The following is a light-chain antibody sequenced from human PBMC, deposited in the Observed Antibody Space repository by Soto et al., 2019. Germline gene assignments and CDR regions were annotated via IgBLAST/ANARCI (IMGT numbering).Light chain of an antibody. CDR3: QESYSSLWGT. CDR1: QNVNTY. CDR2: GAS. Sequence: DIQMTQSPSSLSASVGDRVTITCQTSQNVNTYLNWYQQKPGKAPKLLIYGASNLRSGVPLRFSGGGSGTDFTLTISSLEPEDFATYYCQESYSSLWGTCGQGTKVEIK. J-gene: IGKJ1*01. V-gene: IGKV1-39*01.